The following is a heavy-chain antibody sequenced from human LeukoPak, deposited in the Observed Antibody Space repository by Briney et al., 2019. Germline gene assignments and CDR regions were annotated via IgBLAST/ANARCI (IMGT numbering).Heavy chain of an antibody. CDR1: GYTFTGYY. V-gene: IGHV1-2*02. D-gene: IGHD3-10*01. CDR2: INPNSGGT. Sequence: VASVKVSCKASGYTFTGYYMHWVRQAPGQGLEWMGWINPNSGGTNYAQKFQGRVTMTRDTSISTAYMELSRLRSDDTAVYYCARDDLVRGVTLDAFDIWGQGTMVTVSS. CDR3: ARDDLVRGVTLDAFDI. J-gene: IGHJ3*02.